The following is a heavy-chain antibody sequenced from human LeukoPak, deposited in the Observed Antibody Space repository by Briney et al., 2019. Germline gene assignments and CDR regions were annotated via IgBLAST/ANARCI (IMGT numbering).Heavy chain of an antibody. J-gene: IGHJ4*02. Sequence: PGGSLRLSCAASGFTFNNYEMNWARQAPGKGLEWVSYIDTGGSTKRYANSVKGRVTISRDKAKNSVYLQMNSLTAADTAVSYCARSEFPQWLPLGYWGQGALVTVSS. D-gene: IGHD6-19*01. V-gene: IGHV3-48*03. CDR3: ARSEFPQWLPLGY. CDR2: IDTGGSTK. CDR1: GFTFNNYE.